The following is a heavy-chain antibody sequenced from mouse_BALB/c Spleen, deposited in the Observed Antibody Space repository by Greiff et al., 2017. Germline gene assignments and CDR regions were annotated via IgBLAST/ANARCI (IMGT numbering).Heavy chain of an antibody. J-gene: IGHJ4*01. CDR2: ISNGGGST. Sequence: VQLKESGGGLVKPGGSLKLSCAASGFTFSSYTMSWVRQTPEKRLEWVAYISNGGGSTYYPDTVKGRFTISRDNAKNTLYLQMSSLKSEDTAMYYCARLWAYAMDYWGQGTSVTVSS. CDR1: GFTFSSYT. V-gene: IGHV5-12-2*01. D-gene: IGHD1-1*02. CDR3: ARLWAYAMDY.